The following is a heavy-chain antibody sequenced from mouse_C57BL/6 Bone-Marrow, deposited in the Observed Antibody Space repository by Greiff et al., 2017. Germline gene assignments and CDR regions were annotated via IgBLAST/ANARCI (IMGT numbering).Heavy chain of an antibody. Sequence: QVQLQQPGAELVKPGASVKLSCKASGYTFTSYWMHWVKQRPGQGLEWIGMIHPNSGSTNYNEKFKSKATLTVDKSSSTAYMQLSSLRSEESAVYYCADAVSYGNYGYAMDYWGQGTTVTVSS. V-gene: IGHV1-64*01. D-gene: IGHD2-1*01. CDR1: GYTFTSYW. CDR2: IHPNSGST. CDR3: ADAVSYGNYGYAMDY. J-gene: IGHJ4*01.